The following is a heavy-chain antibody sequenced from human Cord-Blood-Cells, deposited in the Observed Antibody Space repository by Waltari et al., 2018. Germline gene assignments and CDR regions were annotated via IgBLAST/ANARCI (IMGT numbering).Heavy chain of an antibody. V-gene: IGHV3-7*04. Sequence: EVQLVESGGGLVQPGGSRRLSGAASGFAFRSSWTGWVRQAPGKGLEWVANIKQDGSEKYYVDSVKGRFTISRDNAKNSLYLQMNSLRAEDTAVYYCARVTVGWFDPWGQGTLVTVSS. CDR3: ARVTVGWFDP. D-gene: IGHD4-4*01. J-gene: IGHJ5*02. CDR1: GFAFRSSW. CDR2: IKQDGSEK.